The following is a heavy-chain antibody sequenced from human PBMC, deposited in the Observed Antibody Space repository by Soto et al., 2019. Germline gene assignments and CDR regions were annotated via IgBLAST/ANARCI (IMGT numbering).Heavy chain of an antibody. V-gene: IGHV4-31*03. Sequence: PSETLSLTCTVSGGSISSGGYYWSWIRQHPGKGLEWIGYIYYSGSTYYNPSLKSRVTISVDTSKNQFSLKLSSVTAADTAVYYCARDRGYCTNGVCRYYGMDVWGQGTTVTVSS. D-gene: IGHD2-8*01. CDR2: IYYSGST. CDR1: GGSISSGGYY. J-gene: IGHJ6*02. CDR3: ARDRGYCTNGVCRYYGMDV.